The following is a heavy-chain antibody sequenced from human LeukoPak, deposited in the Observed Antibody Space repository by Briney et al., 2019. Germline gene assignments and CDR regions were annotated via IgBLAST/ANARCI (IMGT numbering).Heavy chain of an antibody. D-gene: IGHD1-14*01. CDR3: ARAAPAGPNRNWFDP. Sequence: SETLSLTCTVSGGSIISYYWSWIRQPAGKGLEWIGRIYTSGSTNYNPSLKSRVTMSVDTSKNQFSLKLSSLTAADTAVYYCARAAPAGPNRNWFDPWGQGTLVTVSS. J-gene: IGHJ5*02. CDR2: IYTSGST. CDR1: GGSIISYY. V-gene: IGHV4-4*07.